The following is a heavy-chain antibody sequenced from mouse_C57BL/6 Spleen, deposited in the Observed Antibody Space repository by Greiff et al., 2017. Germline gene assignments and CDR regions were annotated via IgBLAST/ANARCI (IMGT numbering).Heavy chain of an antibody. Sequence: VQGVESGAELVKPGASVKISCKASGYAFSSYWMNWVKQRPGKGLEWIGQIYPGDGDTNYNGKFKGKATLTADKSSGTAYMQLSSLTSEDSAVYFCARSGIITTAPRSFDYWGQGTTLTVSS. D-gene: IGHD1-1*01. CDR3: ARSGIITTAPRSFDY. V-gene: IGHV1-80*01. CDR2: IYPGDGDT. CDR1: GYAFSSYW. J-gene: IGHJ2*01.